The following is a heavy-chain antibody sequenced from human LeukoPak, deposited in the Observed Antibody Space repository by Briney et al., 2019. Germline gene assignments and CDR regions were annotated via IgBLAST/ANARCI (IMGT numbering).Heavy chain of an antibody. CDR2: IYSGGST. V-gene: IGHV3-66*04. CDR1: GFTVSSNY. D-gene: IGHD3-10*01. CDR3: ARRITVGRGVNHDSYFDY. Sequence: PGGSLRLSCAASGFTVSSNYMTWVRQAPGKGLEWVSVIYSGGSTYYADSVQGRFTISRDNSKNTLYLQMNSQRAEDTDFYYCARRITVGRGVNHDSYFDYWGQGTLVTVSS. J-gene: IGHJ4*02.